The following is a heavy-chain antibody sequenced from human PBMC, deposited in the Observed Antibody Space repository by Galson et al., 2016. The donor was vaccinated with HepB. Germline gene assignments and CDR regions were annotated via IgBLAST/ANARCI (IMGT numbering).Heavy chain of an antibody. Sequence: SLRLSCAASGFTFSSYGMHWVRQAPGKGLEWVAVIWYDGSNKYYADSVKGRFTISRDNSKNTLYLQMNSLRAEDTAVYYCARGRPYCSSTSCYPTYDYYYGMDVWGQGTTVIVSS. D-gene: IGHD2-2*01. CDR3: ARGRPYCSSTSCYPTYDYYYGMDV. V-gene: IGHV3-33*01. J-gene: IGHJ6*02. CDR1: GFTFSSYG. CDR2: IWYDGSNK.